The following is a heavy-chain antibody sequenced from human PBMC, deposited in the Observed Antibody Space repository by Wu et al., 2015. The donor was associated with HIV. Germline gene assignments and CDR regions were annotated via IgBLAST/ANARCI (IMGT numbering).Heavy chain of an antibody. CDR3: ARWLPPWNNYYPSYYFDY. Sequence: QVQLVQSGAEVKMPGASVKVSCKASGYTFTVYYIHWVRQAPGQGLEWLGWISPNSGDTDYAQNFQGRVTMTRDTSISTAYMELSRLRSDDTAVYYCARWLPPWNNYYPSYYFDYWGQGALRSPSPQ. CDR2: ISPNSGDT. V-gene: IGHV1-2*02. CDR1: GYTFTVYY. J-gene: IGHJ4*02. D-gene: IGHD3-10*01.